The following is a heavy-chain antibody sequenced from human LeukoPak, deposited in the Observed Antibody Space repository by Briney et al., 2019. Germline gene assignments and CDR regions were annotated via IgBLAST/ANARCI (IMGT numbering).Heavy chain of an antibody. CDR3: AKDGDDCIDY. Sequence: HPGGSLRLSCAASGFTFNRRGMHWVRQAPGKGVEGVAFIRYDGGETFYADFVKGRFTISRDNSKNTLSLQLNTLRPEDTALYYCAKDGDDCIDYWGPGTLVTVSS. CDR1: GFTFNRRG. V-gene: IGHV3-30*02. D-gene: IGHD2-21*01. CDR2: IRYDGGET. J-gene: IGHJ4*02.